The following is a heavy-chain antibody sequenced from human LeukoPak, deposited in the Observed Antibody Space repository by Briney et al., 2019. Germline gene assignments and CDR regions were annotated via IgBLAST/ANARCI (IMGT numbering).Heavy chain of an antibody. J-gene: IGHJ4*02. CDR1: GYTFTGYY. D-gene: IGHD6-19*01. CDR3: ARDKEDSSGSVYYFDY. V-gene: IGHV1-2*02. Sequence: ASVKVSCKASGYTFTGYYMHWVRQAPGQGLEWMGWINPNSGGTNYAQKFQGRVTMTRDTSISTAYMELSRLRSDDTAVYYCARDKEDSSGSVYYFDYWGQGTLVTVSS. CDR2: INPNSGGT.